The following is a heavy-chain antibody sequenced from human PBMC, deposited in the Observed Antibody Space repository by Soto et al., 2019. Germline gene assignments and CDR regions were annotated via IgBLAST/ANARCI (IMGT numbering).Heavy chain of an antibody. CDR2: ISYDGSNK. V-gene: IGHV3-30-3*01. Sequence: PGGSLRLSCAASGFTFSSYAMHWVRQAPGKGLEWVAVISYDGSNKYYADSVKGRFTISRDNSKNTLYLQMNSLRAEDTAVYYFARGSGTYYYARSCCIRVNDDFDTWGQGTMVTVSS. D-gene: IGHD3-22*01. CDR3: ARGSGTYYYARSCCIRVNDDFDT. J-gene: IGHJ3*02. CDR1: GFTFSSYA.